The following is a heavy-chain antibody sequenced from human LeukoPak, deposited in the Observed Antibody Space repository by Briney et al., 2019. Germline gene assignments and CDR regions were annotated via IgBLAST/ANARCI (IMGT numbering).Heavy chain of an antibody. Sequence: PGGSLRLSCAASGFSVNGNYMNWVRQPPGKGLEWIGEINHSGSTNYNPSLKSRVTISVDTSKNQFSLKLSSVTAADTAVYYCASRPYYDFWSGYQPERNWFDPWGQGTLVTVSS. CDR2: INHSGST. V-gene: IGHV4-34*01. CDR3: ASRPYYDFWSGYQPERNWFDP. J-gene: IGHJ5*02. CDR1: GFSVNGNY. D-gene: IGHD3-3*01.